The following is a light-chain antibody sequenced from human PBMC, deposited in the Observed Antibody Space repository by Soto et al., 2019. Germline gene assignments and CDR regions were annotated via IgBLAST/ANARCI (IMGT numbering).Light chain of an antibody. J-gene: IGLJ3*02. CDR1: SSDVGGYNF. Sequence: QSALTQPASVSGSPGQSITISCTGTSSDVGGYNFVSWYQQHPDKAPKLMIYEVSNRPSGVSNRFSGSKSGNTASLTISGLQAEDEADYYCSFYTISGVFGGGTKVTVL. CDR3: SFYTISGV. V-gene: IGLV2-14*01. CDR2: EVS.